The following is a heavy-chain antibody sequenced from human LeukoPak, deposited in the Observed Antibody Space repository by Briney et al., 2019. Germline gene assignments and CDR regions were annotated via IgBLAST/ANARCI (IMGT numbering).Heavy chain of an antibody. D-gene: IGHD3-22*01. Sequence: PSETLSLTCTVSGGSISSYYWSWIRQPAGKGLEWIGRIYTSGSTNYNPSLKSRVTMSVDTSKNQFSLKLSSVTAADTAVYYCARDYRNDYYDSSGYYYWGQGTLVTVSS. CDR2: IYTSGST. CDR1: GGSISSYY. J-gene: IGHJ4*02. V-gene: IGHV4-4*07. CDR3: ARDYRNDYYDSSGYYY.